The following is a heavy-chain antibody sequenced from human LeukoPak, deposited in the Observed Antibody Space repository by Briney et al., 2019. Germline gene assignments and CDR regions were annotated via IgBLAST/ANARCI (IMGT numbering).Heavy chain of an antibody. CDR3: AKSITIFGVVIRGTFDY. CDR2: ISASGGST. J-gene: IGHJ4*02. Sequence: GGSLRLSCAASGFTFSSPAMSWVRQVPGKGLEWVSGISASGGSTNYADSVRGRFTISRDNSKNTLYVQMNSLRDEDTAVYYCAKSITIFGVVIRGTFDYWGQGTLVTVSS. CDR1: GFTFSSPA. D-gene: IGHD3-3*01. V-gene: IGHV3-23*01.